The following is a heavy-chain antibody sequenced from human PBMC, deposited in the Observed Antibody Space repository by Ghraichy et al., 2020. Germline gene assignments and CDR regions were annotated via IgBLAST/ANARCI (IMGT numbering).Heavy chain of an antibody. V-gene: IGHV3-23*01. Sequence: GSLRLSCAASGFTFSNSAMTWVRQAPGKGLECVSSISNGGSTSDYADSVKGRFTISRDNAKNTLYLQMNSVRAEDTALYYCAKKSPAYCVADCYLDFWGQGTLVTVSA. CDR3: AKKSPAYCVADCYLDF. CDR2: ISNGGSTS. D-gene: IGHD2-21*02. CDR1: GFTFSNSA. J-gene: IGHJ4*02.